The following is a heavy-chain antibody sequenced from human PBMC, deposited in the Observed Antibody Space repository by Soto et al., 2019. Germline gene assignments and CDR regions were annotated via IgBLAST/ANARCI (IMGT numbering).Heavy chain of an antibody. CDR2: INHSGST. Sequence: SETLSLTCAGYGGSFSGYYWGWIRQPPGKGLEWIGEINHSGSTNYNPSLKSRVTISVDTSKNQFSLKLSSVTAADTAVYYCARGRYNWNDVGYNWFDPWGQGTLVTVSS. CDR1: GGSFSGYY. D-gene: IGHD1-1*01. J-gene: IGHJ5*02. V-gene: IGHV4-34*01. CDR3: ARGRYNWNDVGYNWFDP.